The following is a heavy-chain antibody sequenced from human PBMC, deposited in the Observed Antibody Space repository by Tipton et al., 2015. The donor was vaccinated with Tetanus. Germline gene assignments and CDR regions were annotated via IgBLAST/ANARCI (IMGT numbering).Heavy chain of an antibody. J-gene: IGHJ4*02. Sequence: TLSLTCTVSGGSISSDDYSWSWIRQSPGKDPEWIGYIYHSGGTYYSPSLKSRLSMSVDTSKSQFSLNLSSVTATDTAVYFCARSFRPRRVTMIRGALGYFDYWGQGALVTVSS. CDR1: GGSISSDDYS. D-gene: IGHD3-10*01. CDR2: IYHSGGT. CDR3: ARSFRPRRVTMIRGALGYFDY. V-gene: IGHV4-30-4*01.